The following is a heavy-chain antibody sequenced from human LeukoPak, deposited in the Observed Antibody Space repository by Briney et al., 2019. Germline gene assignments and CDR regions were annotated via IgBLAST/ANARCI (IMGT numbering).Heavy chain of an antibody. J-gene: IGHJ3*02. CDR3: ARVMQAASPGIIGPDDPFEI. CDR2: INAKSGAT. Sequence: GASVKVSCKASGYTFTGYYMHWVRQAPGQGLEWMGWINAKSGATKFEQKFQGRVTMTRDTSISTAYMELSRLRSDDTAVYFCARVMQAASPGIIGPDDPFEIWGQGTMVTVSA. CDR1: GYTFTGYY. D-gene: IGHD6-13*01. V-gene: IGHV1-2*02.